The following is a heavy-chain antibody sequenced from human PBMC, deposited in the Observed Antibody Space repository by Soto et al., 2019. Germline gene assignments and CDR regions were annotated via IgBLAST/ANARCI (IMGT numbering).Heavy chain of an antibody. CDR3: ARDQGGSSGHLSGYYYGMDV. V-gene: IGHV4-59*01. J-gene: IGHJ6*02. CDR2: IYYSGST. CDR1: GGSISSYY. Sequence: SETLSLTCTVSGGSISSYYWSWIRQPPGKGLEWIGYIYYSGSTNYNPSLKSRVTISVDTSKNQFSLKLSSVTAADTAVYYCARDQGGSSGHLSGYYYGMDVWGQGTTVTVSS. D-gene: IGHD3-22*01.